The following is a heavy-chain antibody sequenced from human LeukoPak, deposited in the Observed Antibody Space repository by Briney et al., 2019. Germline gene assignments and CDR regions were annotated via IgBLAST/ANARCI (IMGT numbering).Heavy chain of an antibody. V-gene: IGHV3-48*04. Sequence: GGSLRLSCAASGFTFSSYSMNWVRQAPGKGLEWVSYISSSSSSIYYTDSVKGRFTISGDNAKNSLYLQMNSLRAEDTGVYYCARIWVAVLPADGMDVWGLGTTVTVSS. CDR1: GFTFSSYS. J-gene: IGHJ6*02. CDR2: ISSSSSSI. CDR3: ARIWVAVLPADGMDV. D-gene: IGHD2-2*01.